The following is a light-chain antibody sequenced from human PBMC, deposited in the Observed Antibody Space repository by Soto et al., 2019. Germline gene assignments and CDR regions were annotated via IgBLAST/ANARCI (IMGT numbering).Light chain of an antibody. J-gene: IGLJ1*01. CDR3: LLSYSDARRV. CDR1: TGAVTSGHY. Sequence: QSVVTQEPSLTVSPGGTVTLTCGSSTGAVTSGHYPYWFQQKPGQAPRTLIYDTSNKHSWTPARFSGSLLGGKAALTLSGAQPEDEAEYYCLLSYSDARRVFGAGTKSPS. CDR2: DTS. V-gene: IGLV7-46*01.